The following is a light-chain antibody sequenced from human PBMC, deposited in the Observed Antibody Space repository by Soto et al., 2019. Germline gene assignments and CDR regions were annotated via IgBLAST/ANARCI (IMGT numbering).Light chain of an antibody. CDR2: DVS. CDR1: SRDVGAYNY. Sequence: QSALTQPASVSGSPGKSITISCTGTSRDVGAYNYVSWYQQYPGKAPKLMIYDVSNRPSGVSNRFSGSKSGNTASLTISGLQAEDEADYYCSSYTNSRTLVFGGGTKVTVL. V-gene: IGLV2-14*01. J-gene: IGLJ2*01. CDR3: SSYTNSRTLV.